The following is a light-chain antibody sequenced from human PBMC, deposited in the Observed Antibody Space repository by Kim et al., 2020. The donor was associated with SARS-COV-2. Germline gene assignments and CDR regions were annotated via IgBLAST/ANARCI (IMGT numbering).Light chain of an antibody. CDR3: QQYDHVPALS. V-gene: IGKV1-33*01. J-gene: IGKJ4*01. CDR1: QDISNY. CDR2: DAS. Sequence: SVGDTVTITCQASQDISNYLSSYQQKPGEAPKVLVYDASKRDTGVPSRFSGGGSGAYFTFTINNLQPEDIATYYCQQYDHVPALSFGGGTKVDIK.